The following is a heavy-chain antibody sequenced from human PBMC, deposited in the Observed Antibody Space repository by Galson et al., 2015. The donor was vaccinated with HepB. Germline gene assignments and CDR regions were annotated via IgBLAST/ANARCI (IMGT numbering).Heavy chain of an antibody. Sequence: SLRLSCAASGFNVSSNYMSWVRQAPGKGLEWVSLVYSGGSTSYADSVKGRFTISRDNSKNTLYLQMNSLRAEDTAMYYCARDRGRGWMDDGFDIWGQGTMVTVSS. CDR2: VYSGGST. J-gene: IGHJ3*02. V-gene: IGHV3-53*01. D-gene: IGHD6-19*01. CDR3: ARDRGRGWMDDGFDI. CDR1: GFNVSSNY.